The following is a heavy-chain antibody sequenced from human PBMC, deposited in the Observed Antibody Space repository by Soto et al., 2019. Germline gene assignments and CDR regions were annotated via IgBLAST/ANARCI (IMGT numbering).Heavy chain of an antibody. V-gene: IGHV1-2*04. CDR1: GYTFTGYY. J-gene: IGHJ4*02. Sequence: SVKVSCKASGYTFTGYYMHWVRQAPGQGLEWMGWINPNSGGTNYAQKFQGWVTMTRDTSISTAYMELSRLRSDDTAVYYCARSYDFWSGYYDYWGQGTLVTVSS. CDR3: ARSYDFWSGYYDY. D-gene: IGHD3-3*01. CDR2: INPNSGGT.